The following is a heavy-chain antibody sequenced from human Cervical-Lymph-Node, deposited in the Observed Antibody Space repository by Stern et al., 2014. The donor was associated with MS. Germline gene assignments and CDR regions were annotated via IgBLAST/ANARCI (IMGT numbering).Heavy chain of an antibody. CDR2: IIPIFGRA. J-gene: IGHJ4*02. D-gene: IGHD3-9*01. CDR1: GGTFSTYA. V-gene: IGHV1-69*01. CDR3: ARGWSYDILTGYSY. Sequence: VQLVESGAEVKKPGSSVKVSCKASGGTFSTYAISWVRQAPGQGLEWMGGIIPIFGRANYAQKFQCRVTITADESTSTAYMELSSLRSEDTAVYYCARGWSYDILTGYSYWGQGTLVTVSS.